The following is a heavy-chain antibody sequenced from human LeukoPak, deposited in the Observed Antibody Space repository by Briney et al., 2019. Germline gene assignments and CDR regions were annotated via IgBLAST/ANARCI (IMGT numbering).Heavy chain of an antibody. Sequence: GGSLRLSCAASGFTFSDHNMDRVRQAPGKGLEWIGRSRNKANTYTTEYAASVKGRFTISRDDSKNSLYLQMNSLKTEDTAVYYCARGDSSGYYWNDYWGQGTLVTVSS. CDR2: SRNKANTYTT. CDR1: GFTFSDHN. D-gene: IGHD3-22*01. J-gene: IGHJ4*02. CDR3: ARGDSSGYYWNDY. V-gene: IGHV3-72*01.